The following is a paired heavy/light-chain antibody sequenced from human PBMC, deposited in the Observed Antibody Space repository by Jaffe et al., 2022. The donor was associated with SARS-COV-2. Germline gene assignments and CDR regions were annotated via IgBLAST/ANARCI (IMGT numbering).Heavy chain of an antibody. D-gene: IGHD4-17*01. CDR1: GFTLSSYA. CDR2: ITGSGVDT. Sequence: EVQMVESGGGFVQPGGSLRLSCAASGFTLSSYAMNWVRQAPGKGLEWVSAITGSGVDTYYADSVKGRFTISRDTSKNTLYLQMNSLRVEDTAIYYCAKVDDYGDYGLFGPYDNWGQGTLVIVSS. V-gene: IGHV3-23*04. CDR3: AKVDDYGDYGLFGPYDN. J-gene: IGHJ4*01.
Light chain of an antibody. CDR1: QSVLHSANTRNY. Sequence: DTVMTQSPDSLAVSLGERATINCKSSQSVLHSANTRNYLAWYQQKPGQPPKLLIYWASTRDSGVPDRFSGSGSGTDFTLTISSVQAEDVAVYYCQQYYKTPRTFGQGTKVEIK. CDR2: WAS. J-gene: IGKJ1*01. CDR3: QQYYKTPRT. V-gene: IGKV4-1*01.